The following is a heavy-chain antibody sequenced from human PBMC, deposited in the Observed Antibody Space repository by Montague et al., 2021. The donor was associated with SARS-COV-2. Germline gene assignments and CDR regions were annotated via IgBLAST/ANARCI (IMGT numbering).Heavy chain of an antibody. V-gene: IGHV4-59*01. CDR3: ARGYDYVWGSYRYLHWFDP. D-gene: IGHD3-16*02. CDR2: IYYSGST. J-gene: IGHJ5*02. CDR1: GGSISSYY. Sequence: SETLSLTCTVSGGSISSYYWSWIRQPPGKGLEWIGYIYYSGSTNYNPSLKSRVTISVDTSKNQSSLKLSSVTAADTAVYYCARGYDYVWGSYRYLHWFDPWGQGTLVTVSS.